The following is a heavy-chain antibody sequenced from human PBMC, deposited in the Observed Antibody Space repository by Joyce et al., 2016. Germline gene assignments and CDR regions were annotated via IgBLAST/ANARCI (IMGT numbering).Heavy chain of an antibody. J-gene: IGHJ4*02. CDR1: GFSLTTSGMC. CDR2: IDWRDNK. V-gene: IGHV2-70*01. Sequence: QVTLRESGPPLMRPTQTLTLTCSFSGFSLTTSGMCVIWIRQPPGKALEWLALIDWRDNKCYSMSLKTRLTISRYTSRDQVVLTLTNVDPVDTATYHCARFLYGDHSYYSDYWGQGTPVTVSS. D-gene: IGHD2-21*02. CDR3: ARFLYGDHSYYSDY.